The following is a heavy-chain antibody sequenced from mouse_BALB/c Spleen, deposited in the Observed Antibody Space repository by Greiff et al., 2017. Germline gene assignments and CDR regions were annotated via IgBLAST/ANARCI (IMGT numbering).Heavy chain of an antibody. CDR2: IRNKANGYTT. CDR1: GFTFTDYY. CDR3: ARDGYGNYIDY. V-gene: IGHV7-3*02. Sequence: EVKLVESGGGLVQPGGSLRLSCATSGFTFTDYYMSWVRQPPGKALEWLGFIRNKANGYTTEYSASVKGRFTISRDNSQSILYLQMNTLRAEDSATYYCARDGYGNYIDYWGQGTTLTVSS. D-gene: IGHD2-10*02. J-gene: IGHJ2*01.